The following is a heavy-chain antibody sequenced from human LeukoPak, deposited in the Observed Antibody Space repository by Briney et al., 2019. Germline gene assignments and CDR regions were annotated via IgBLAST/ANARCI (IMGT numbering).Heavy chain of an antibody. Sequence: GGSLRLSCAASGFTFSSYAMSWVRQAPGKGLEWVSAISGSGGSTYYADSVKGRFTISRDNSKNTLYLQMNSLRAEDTAVYYCARFTTPHYYYYYMDVWGKGTTVTVSS. CDR2: ISGSGGST. J-gene: IGHJ6*03. CDR1: GFTFSSYA. V-gene: IGHV3-23*01. D-gene: IGHD3-3*01. CDR3: ARFTTPHYYYYYMDV.